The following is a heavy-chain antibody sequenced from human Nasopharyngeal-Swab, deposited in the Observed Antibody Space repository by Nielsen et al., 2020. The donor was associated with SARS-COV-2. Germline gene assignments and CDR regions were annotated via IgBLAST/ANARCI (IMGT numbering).Heavy chain of an antibody. Sequence: GESLKISCAASGFTFSNYWMSWVRQAPGKGLEWVANIKQDGSKKYYVDSVKGRFTISRDNAKSSLYLQMNSLRDEDTAVYYCASTKYDINWGQGTLVTVSS. V-gene: IGHV3-7*01. CDR1: GFTFSNYW. CDR2: IKQDGSKK. CDR3: ASTKYDIN. D-gene: IGHD3-9*01. J-gene: IGHJ1*01.